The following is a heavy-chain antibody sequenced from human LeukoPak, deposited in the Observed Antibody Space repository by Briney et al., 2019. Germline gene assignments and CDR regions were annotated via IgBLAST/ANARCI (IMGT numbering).Heavy chain of an antibody. V-gene: IGHV4-59*11. CDR3: ARTVCTNGECYEGSANDAFDV. J-gene: IGHJ3*01. Sequence: PPETLSLTRTVPVGSISSHYRSLIPHPPRERLSRIGYIYYTGGTYYNPSLKSRVTIAVDTSQYQFSLRLSSVTAEDTAVYYCARTVCTNGECYEGSANDAFDVWGQGTMVTVSS. D-gene: IGHD2-8*01. CDR2: IYYTGGT. CDR1: VGSISSHY.